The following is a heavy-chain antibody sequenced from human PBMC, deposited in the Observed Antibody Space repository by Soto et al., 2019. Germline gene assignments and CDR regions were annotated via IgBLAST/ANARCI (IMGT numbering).Heavy chain of an antibody. V-gene: IGHV3-23*01. Sequence: GGSLRLSCAASGFTFSSYAMSWVRQAPGKGLEWVSAISGSGGSTYYADSVKGRFTISRDNSKNTLYLQMNSLRAEDTAVYYCAKDGRDCSGGSCYSSLFDYWGQGTLVTVSS. CDR1: GFTFSSYA. CDR2: ISGSGGST. J-gene: IGHJ4*02. D-gene: IGHD2-15*01. CDR3: AKDGRDCSGGSCYSSLFDY.